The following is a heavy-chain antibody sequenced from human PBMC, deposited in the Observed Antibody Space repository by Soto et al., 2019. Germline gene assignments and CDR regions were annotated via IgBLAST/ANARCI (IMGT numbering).Heavy chain of an antibody. J-gene: IGHJ3*02. CDR3: ARGRGGTYDAFDI. CDR1: GGSISSYF. D-gene: IGHD1-26*01. V-gene: IGHV4-59*01. Sequence: QVQLQESDPRLVKPSETLSLTCTVSGGSISSYFWSWIRQSPGEGLEWIGYIFYSGTTNYSPSLKSRVTMSLGTAKNQFSLNLTSVTAADTAVYYCARGRGGTYDAFDIWGQGTMVTVSS. CDR2: IFYSGTT.